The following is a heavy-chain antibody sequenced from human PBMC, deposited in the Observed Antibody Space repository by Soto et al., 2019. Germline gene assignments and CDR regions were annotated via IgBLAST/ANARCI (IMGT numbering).Heavy chain of an antibody. V-gene: IGHV2-5*01. Sequence: SGPTLVNPTQTVTLTCTFSGFSLSTSGVGVGWIRQPPGKALEWLALIYWNDDKRYSPSLKSRLTITKDTSKNQVVLTMTNMDPVDTATYFCAHRVCGGDCYSGGFDPWGQGTLVTVSS. CDR2: IYWNDDK. CDR3: AHRVCGGDCYSGGFDP. J-gene: IGHJ5*02. CDR1: GFSLSTSGVG. D-gene: IGHD2-21*02.